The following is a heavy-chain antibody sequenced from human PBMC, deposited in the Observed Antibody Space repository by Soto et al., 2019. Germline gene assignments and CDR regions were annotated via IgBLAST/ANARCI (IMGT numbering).Heavy chain of an antibody. J-gene: IGHJ4*02. D-gene: IGHD5-18*01. CDR2: ISGSGGST. Sequence: EVQLLESGGGLVQPGGSLRLSCAASGFTFSSYAMSWVRQAPGKGLEWVSAISGSGGSTYYADSVKGRFTISRDNSKNELYLQMNSLRAEDTAVYYCAKDPPSGDSYGSVNPSDYWGQGTLVTVSS. V-gene: IGHV3-23*01. CDR1: GFTFSSYA. CDR3: AKDPPSGDSYGSVNPSDY.